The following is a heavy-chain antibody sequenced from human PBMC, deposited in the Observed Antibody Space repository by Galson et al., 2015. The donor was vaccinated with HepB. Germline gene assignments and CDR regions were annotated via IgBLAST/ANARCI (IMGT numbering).Heavy chain of an antibody. CDR2: ISSSSSYI. CDR3: ARFSAATSFDY. D-gene: IGHD2-15*01. V-gene: IGHV3-21*01. Sequence: SLRLSCAASGFTFSSYSMNWVRQSPGKGLEWVSSISSSSSYIYYADSVKGRFTISRDNAKNSLYLQMNSLRAEDTAVYYCARFSAATSFDYWGQGTLVTVSS. J-gene: IGHJ4*02. CDR1: GFTFSSYS.